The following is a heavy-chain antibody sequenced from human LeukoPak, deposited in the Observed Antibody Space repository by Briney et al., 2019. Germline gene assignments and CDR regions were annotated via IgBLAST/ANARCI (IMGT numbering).Heavy chain of an antibody. CDR2: ISWDGGST. V-gene: IGHV3-43D*03. J-gene: IGHJ4*02. CDR1: GFTFNSYS. Sequence: GGSLRLPCAASGFTFNSYSMNWVRQAPGKGLEWVSLISWDGGSTYYADSVKGRFTISRDNSKNSLYPQMNSLRAEDTALYYCAKVGGSGNYFDYWGQGTLVTVSS. D-gene: IGHD3-10*01. CDR3: AKVGGSGNYFDY.